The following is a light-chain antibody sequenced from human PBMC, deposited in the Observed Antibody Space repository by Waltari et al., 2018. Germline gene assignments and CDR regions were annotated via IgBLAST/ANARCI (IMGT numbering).Light chain of an antibody. V-gene: IGLV4-69*01. CDR1: SGHTSYA. CDR2: VNHAGGH. CDR3: QTWDTETVV. Sequence: QLVVTQSPSASASLGASVKLTCTLSSGHTSYAIAWHQQQSEKGPRFLMRVNHAGGHSKGDGIPDRFSGSSSGAERYLTISSLQSEDEADYYCQTWDTETVVFGGGTKVTVV. J-gene: IGLJ2*01.